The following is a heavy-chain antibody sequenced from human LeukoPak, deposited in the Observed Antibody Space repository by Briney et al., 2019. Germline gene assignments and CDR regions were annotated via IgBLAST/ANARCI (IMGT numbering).Heavy chain of an antibody. D-gene: IGHD2-2*01. CDR3: ARVPQLXXXXXTSXXXET. Sequence: ASVKVSCKASGGTFSSYAISWVRQAPGQGLEWMGGIIPIFGTANYAQKFQGRVTITADESTSTAYMELSSLRSEDTAVYYCARVPQLXXXXXTSXXXETWGQGTLVTVSS. V-gene: IGHV1-69*13. J-gene: IGHJ4*02. CDR2: IIPIFGTA. CDR1: GGTFSSYA.